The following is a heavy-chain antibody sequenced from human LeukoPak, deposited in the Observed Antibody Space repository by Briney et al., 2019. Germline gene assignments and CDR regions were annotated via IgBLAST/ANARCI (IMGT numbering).Heavy chain of an antibody. CDR3: AKDRCSNGIGCYYYYMDV. CDR2: IQYDGSNE. V-gene: IGHV3-30*02. J-gene: IGHJ6*03. D-gene: IGHD2-8*01. Sequence: GGSLRLSCAASGFTFYDYGMSWVRQAPGKGLEWVAYIQYDGSNEQYADSVKGRFSISRDSSKNILYLQMNSLRAEDTAVYYCAKDRCSNGIGCYYYYMDVWGKGTTVTISS. CDR1: GFTFYDYG.